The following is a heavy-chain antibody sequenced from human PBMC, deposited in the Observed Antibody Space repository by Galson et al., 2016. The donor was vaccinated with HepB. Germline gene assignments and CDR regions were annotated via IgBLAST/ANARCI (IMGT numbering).Heavy chain of an antibody. J-gene: IGHJ1*01. CDR2: IAGGSTTV. V-gene: IGHV3-11*01. Sequence: SLRLSCAASGFIFGDYYMSWIRQAPGKGLEWISYIAGGSTTVYHADSVKGRFTVSRDNAKRTLFLQMNSLRVEDSAIYYCATRLGYCRGGTCFGRYWGQGSLVIVS. CDR3: ATRLGYCRGGTCFGRY. D-gene: IGHD2-15*01. CDR1: GFIFGDYY.